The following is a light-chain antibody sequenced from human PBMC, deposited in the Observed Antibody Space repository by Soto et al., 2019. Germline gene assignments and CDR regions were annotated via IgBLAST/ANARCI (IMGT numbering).Light chain of an antibody. CDR3: QKYNSAPWT. CDR2: VAS. J-gene: IGKJ1*01. Sequence: DIPMTQSPSSLSASVGDRVTITCRASQGISNYLAWYQQQPGKVPKLLIYVASTLQSGVPSRFSGSGSGTDFTHTISSLQPEDVATYYCQKYNSAPWTFGQGTKVEIK. V-gene: IGKV1-27*01. CDR1: QGISNY.